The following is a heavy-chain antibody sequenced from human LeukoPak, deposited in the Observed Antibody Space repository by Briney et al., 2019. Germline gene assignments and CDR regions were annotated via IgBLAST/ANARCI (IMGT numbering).Heavy chain of an antibody. CDR3: TRVGESGWSPTGQFDY. V-gene: IGHV3-49*04. CDR1: GFTFGDYA. J-gene: IGHJ4*02. CDR2: IRSKAYGGTT. Sequence: GGSLRLSCTASGFTFGDYAISWVRQAPGKGLEWVGFIRSKAYGGTTEYAASVKGRFTISRDDSKSIAYLQMNSLKTEDTAVYYCTRVGESGWSPTGQFDYWGQGTLVTVSS. D-gene: IGHD6-19*01.